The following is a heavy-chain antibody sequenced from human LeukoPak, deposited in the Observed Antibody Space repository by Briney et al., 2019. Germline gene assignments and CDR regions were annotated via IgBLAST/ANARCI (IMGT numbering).Heavy chain of an antibody. CDR1: GYSISSGYY. Sequence: PSETLSLTCAVSGYSISSGYYWGWIRQPPGKGLEWIASIYHSGSTYYNPSLKSRVTISVDTSKNHFSLNLRSVTAADTVVYYCASLTAAGYVDYWGQGTLVTVPS. D-gene: IGHD6-13*01. V-gene: IGHV4-38-2*01. CDR2: IYHSGST. CDR3: ASLTAAGYVDY. J-gene: IGHJ4*02.